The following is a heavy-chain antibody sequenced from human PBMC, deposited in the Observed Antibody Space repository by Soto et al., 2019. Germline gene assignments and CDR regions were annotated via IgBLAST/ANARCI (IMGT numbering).Heavy chain of an antibody. Sequence: ASVKVSCKASGYIFTSYEINWVRQAPGQRLEWLGWMNPYNGNTAYAQNFQGRVTMTRNTSISTAYMDLSSLRSEDTAVYYCARGPGDLGFFDFWGQGALVTVSS. CDR1: GYIFTSYE. D-gene: IGHD3-10*01. J-gene: IGHJ4*02. CDR2: MNPYNGNT. V-gene: IGHV1-8*01. CDR3: ARGPGDLGFFDF.